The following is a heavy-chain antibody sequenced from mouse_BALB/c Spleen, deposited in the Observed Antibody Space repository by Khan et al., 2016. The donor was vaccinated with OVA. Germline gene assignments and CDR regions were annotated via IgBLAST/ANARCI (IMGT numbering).Heavy chain of an antibody. CDR1: GFSFSDYY. Sequence: EVELVESGGGLVKPGGSLKLSCAASGFSFSDYYMYWIRQTPEKRLEWVATISDGGGSTYYPDSVKGRFTISRDNVKNNLYLQMSSLKSEDTAIYYCARAGYGGFAYWGQGTLVTVSA. J-gene: IGHJ3*01. D-gene: IGHD1-1*02. V-gene: IGHV5-4*02. CDR3: ARAGYGGFAY. CDR2: ISDGGGST.